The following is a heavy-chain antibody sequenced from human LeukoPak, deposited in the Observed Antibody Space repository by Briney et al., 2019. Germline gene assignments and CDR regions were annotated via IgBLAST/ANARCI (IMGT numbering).Heavy chain of an antibody. D-gene: IGHD5-18*01. CDR1: GFTFGNYA. V-gene: IGHV3-23*01. Sequence: GGSLRLSCVASGFTFGNYAMSWVRQAPGGGLEWVSGISGTAGRAYYADSVKGRFTISRANSKSALYLQMNSLRGDDTAIYFCAKGGFDTAMVTSWYFDVWGRGTPVTVSS. CDR3: AKGGFDTAMVTSWYFDV. CDR2: ISGTAGRA. J-gene: IGHJ2*01.